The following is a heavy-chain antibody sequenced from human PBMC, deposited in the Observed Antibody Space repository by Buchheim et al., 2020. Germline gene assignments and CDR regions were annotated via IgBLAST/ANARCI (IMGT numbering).Heavy chain of an antibody. CDR3: AKDYYDSSGYYY. CDR1: GFTFRSYG. Sequence: QVQLVESGGGVVQPGRSLRLSCAAPGFTFRSYGMHWVRQAPGKGLEWVAVISYDGSNKYYADSVKGRFTISRDNSKNTLYLQMNSLRAEDTAVYYCAKDYYDSSGYYYWGQGTL. CDR2: ISYDGSNK. D-gene: IGHD3-22*01. J-gene: IGHJ4*02. V-gene: IGHV3-30*18.